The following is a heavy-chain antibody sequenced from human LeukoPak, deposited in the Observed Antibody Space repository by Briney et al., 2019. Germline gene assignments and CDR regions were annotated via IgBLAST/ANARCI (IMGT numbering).Heavy chain of an antibody. D-gene: IGHD6-13*01. Sequence: PGGSLRLSCAASGFTFSIYSMNWVRQAPGKGLEWVSYISSSSDTMYYGDSVKGRFTISRDNAKNSLYLQMNNLRDEDTAVYYCARDVLSYISSWYKGRDVDNWGQGTLVTVSS. CDR3: ARDVLSYISSWYKGRDVDN. CDR2: ISSSSDTM. V-gene: IGHV3-48*02. J-gene: IGHJ4*02. CDR1: GFTFSIYS.